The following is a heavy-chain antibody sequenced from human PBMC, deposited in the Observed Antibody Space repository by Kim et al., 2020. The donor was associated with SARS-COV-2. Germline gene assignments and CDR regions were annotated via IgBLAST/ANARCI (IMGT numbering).Heavy chain of an antibody. Sequence: YVDSVKSRFTMSRDYAKNSLYLQMSSMRTEDTAIYYCAALDSVQVPGGIWGQGTLVTVSS. V-gene: IGHV3-7*01. CDR3: AALDSVQVPGGI. J-gene: IGHJ4*02. D-gene: IGHD3-10*01.